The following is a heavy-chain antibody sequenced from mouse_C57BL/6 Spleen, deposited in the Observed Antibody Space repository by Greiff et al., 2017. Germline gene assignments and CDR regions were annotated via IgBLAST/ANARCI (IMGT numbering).Heavy chain of an antibody. CDR1: GYTFTSYW. Sequence: VQLQQPGAELVMPGASVKLSCKASGYTFTSYWMPWVKQRPGQGLEWIGEIDPSDSYTNYNQKFKGKSTLTVDKSSSTAYMQLSSLTSEDSAVYYCARSGTTRYFDVWGTGTTVTVSS. CDR3: ARSGTTRYFDV. J-gene: IGHJ1*03. D-gene: IGHD4-1*01. V-gene: IGHV1-69*01. CDR2: IDPSDSYT.